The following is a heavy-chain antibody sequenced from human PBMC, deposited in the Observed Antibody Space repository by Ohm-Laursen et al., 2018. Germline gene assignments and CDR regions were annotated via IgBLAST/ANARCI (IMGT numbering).Heavy chain of an antibody. V-gene: IGHV3-9*01. CDR1: GFTFDDYA. CDR2: ISWNSGSI. CDR3: AKGPYDFWSGYAYYYGMDV. Sequence: RSLRLSCAASGFTFDDYAMHWVRQAPGKGLEWVLGISWNSGSIGYADSVKGRFTISIDNAKNSLYLQMNSLRAEDTALYYCAKGPYDFWSGYAYYYGMDVWGQGTTVTVSS. J-gene: IGHJ6*02. D-gene: IGHD3-3*01.